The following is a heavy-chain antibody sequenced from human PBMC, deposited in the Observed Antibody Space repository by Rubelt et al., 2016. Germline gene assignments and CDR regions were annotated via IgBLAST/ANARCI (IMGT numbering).Heavy chain of an antibody. J-gene: IGHJ4*02. CDR1: GYIFFGYY. CDR3: ARGGIYSPDY. D-gene: IGHD3-16*01. V-gene: IGHV1-2*02. CDR2: INPKSGDT. Sequence: QVQLVQSGAEVKKAGASAKVSCQASGYIFFGYYIHWVRQAPGQGLEWMGWINPKSGDTDYAQKFQGRVTMTRDTSISTAYMELDSLTSDDTAVYYCARGGIYSPDYWGQGTLVTVSS.